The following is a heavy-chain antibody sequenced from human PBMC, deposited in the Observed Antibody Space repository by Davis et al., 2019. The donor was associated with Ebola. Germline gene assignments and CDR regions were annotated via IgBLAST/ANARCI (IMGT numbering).Heavy chain of an antibody. CDR1: GGSVSSYY. CDR3: ARGLMVRGVILYYGLDV. D-gene: IGHD3-10*01. V-gene: IGHV4-59*02. J-gene: IGHJ6*02. Sequence: MPSETLSLTCAVSGGSVSSYYWSWIRQPPGRRLEWIGYIYYSKSTNYNPSLKSRVTISVDSSKNQFSLKLSSVTAADTAVYYCARGLMVRGVILYYGLDVWGQGTTVTVSS. CDR2: IYYSKST.